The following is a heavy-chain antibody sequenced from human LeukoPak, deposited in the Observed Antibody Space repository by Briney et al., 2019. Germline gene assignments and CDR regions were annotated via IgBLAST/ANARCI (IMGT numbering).Heavy chain of an antibody. V-gene: IGHV3-7*01. Sequence: GGSLRLSCAASGFTFSSYWMSWVRQAPGKGLEWVANIKQDGSEKYYVDSVKGRFTISRDNAKNSLYVQMNSLRAEDTAVYYCARRGVVVPEYYFDYWGQGTLVTVSS. D-gene: IGHD2-15*01. CDR1: GFTFSSYW. J-gene: IGHJ4*02. CDR2: IKQDGSEK. CDR3: ARRGVVVPEYYFDY.